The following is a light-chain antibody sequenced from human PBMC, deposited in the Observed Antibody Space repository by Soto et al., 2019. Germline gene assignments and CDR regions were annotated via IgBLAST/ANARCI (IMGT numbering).Light chain of an antibody. Sequence: ETGMTQSPATLSVSPGERATLSCRASQRVSTNLAWYQQKPGQSPRLLIYRASTRATDIPARFSGSGSGTEFTLTISSLQSEDFAVYYCHQYNNWPPSFGGGTKVEIK. J-gene: IGKJ4*01. CDR1: QRVSTN. CDR3: HQYNNWPPS. V-gene: IGKV3-15*01. CDR2: RAS.